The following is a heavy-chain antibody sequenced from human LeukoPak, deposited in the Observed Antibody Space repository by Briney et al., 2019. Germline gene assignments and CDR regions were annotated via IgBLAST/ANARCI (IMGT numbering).Heavy chain of an antibody. J-gene: IGHJ4*02. CDR1: GFPFKNAW. CDR2: IKTETDGETT. D-gene: IGHD4-11*01. CDR3: ATSLRTTALGS. Sequence: GGSLRLSCAASGFPFKNAWMTWVRQAPGKGLEWIGRIKTETDGETTDCAAPVKGRFTLSRDDSRNTVDLQMNSLKTEDTAVYYCATSLRTTALGSWGQGTLVTVSS. V-gene: IGHV3-15*01.